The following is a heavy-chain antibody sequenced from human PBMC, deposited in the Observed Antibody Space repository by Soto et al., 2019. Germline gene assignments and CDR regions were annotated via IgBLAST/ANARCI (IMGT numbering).Heavy chain of an antibody. V-gene: IGHV4-30-4*01. D-gene: IGHD3-10*01. CDR2: IYYSGST. Sequence: PSETLSLTCTVSGGSISSGDYYWSWIRQPPGKGLEWIGYIYYSGSTYYNPSLKSRVTISVDTSKNQFSLKLSSVTAADTAVYYCARGRASITMVRGVINYYYYYYGMDVWGQGTTVTVSS. CDR3: ARGRASITMVRGVINYYYYYYGMDV. CDR1: GGSISSGDYY. J-gene: IGHJ6*02.